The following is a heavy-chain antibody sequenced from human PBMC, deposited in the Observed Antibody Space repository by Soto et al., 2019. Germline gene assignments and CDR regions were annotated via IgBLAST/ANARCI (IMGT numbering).Heavy chain of an antibody. D-gene: IGHD5-12*01. V-gene: IGHV3-23*01. J-gene: IGHJ4*02. CDR3: DKDNSPYSGYNSFDY. Sequence: EVRLLESGGGLIQPGGSLRLSCAASGFTFSSYVMSWVRQAPGTGLEWVSGISGSGTNTYYADSVKGRFTISRDNSKNTLYLQMTSLRAEDTAEYYCDKDNSPYSGYNSFDYWGEGTLVTVSS. CDR1: GFTFSSYV. CDR2: ISGSGTNT.